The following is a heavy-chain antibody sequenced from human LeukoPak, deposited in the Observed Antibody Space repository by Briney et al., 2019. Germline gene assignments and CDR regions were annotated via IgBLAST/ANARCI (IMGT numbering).Heavy chain of an antibody. Sequence: GGSLRLSCAASGFTFSGSAMHWVRQASGKGLEWVGRIRSKANSYATAYAASVKGRFTISRDDSKNTAYLQMNSLKTEDTAVYYCTTLGLSTVTTLGDYWGQGTLVTVSS. CDR3: TTLGLSTVTTLGDY. V-gene: IGHV3-73*01. J-gene: IGHJ4*02. CDR1: GFTFSGSA. CDR2: IRSKANSYAT. D-gene: IGHD4-17*01.